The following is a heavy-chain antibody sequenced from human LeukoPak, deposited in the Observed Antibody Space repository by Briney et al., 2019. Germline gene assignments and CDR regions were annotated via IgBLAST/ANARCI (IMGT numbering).Heavy chain of an antibody. V-gene: IGHV1-2*02. CDR1: GYTFTGYY. CDR3: ARDHPYYDFWSGYLAPYYFDY. D-gene: IGHD3-3*01. CDR2: INPNSGGT. Sequence: ASVKVSCKASGYTFTGYYMHWVRQAPVQGLEWMGWINPNSGGTNYAQKFQGRVTMTRDTSISTAYMELSRLRSDDTAVYYCARDHPYYDFWSGYLAPYYFDYWGQGTLVTVSS. J-gene: IGHJ4*02.